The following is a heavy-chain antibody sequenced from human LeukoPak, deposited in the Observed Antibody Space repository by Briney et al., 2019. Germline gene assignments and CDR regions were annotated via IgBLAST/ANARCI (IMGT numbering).Heavy chain of an antibody. CDR1: GFTFSSFG. CDR3: ARDFELNYYDSSGPSY. J-gene: IGHJ4*02. CDR2: IRSDGSNK. Sequence: PGGSLRLSCAASGFTFSSFGMHWVRQAPGKGLEWVAFIRSDGSNKYYADSVKGRFTISRDNSKNTLYLQMNSLRAEDTAVYYCARDFELNYYDSSGPSYWGQGTLVTVSS. D-gene: IGHD3-22*01. V-gene: IGHV3-30*02.